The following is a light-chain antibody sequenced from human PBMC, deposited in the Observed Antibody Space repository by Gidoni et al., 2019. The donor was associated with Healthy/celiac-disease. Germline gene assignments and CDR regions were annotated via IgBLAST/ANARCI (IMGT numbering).Light chain of an antibody. CDR3: SSYTSSSTPLFV. Sequence: QSALTQPASVSASPGQSLTISCTGTSSDVGGYNYVSWYQQHPGKAPKLMIYEVSNRPSGVSNRFSGSKSGNTASLTISGLQAEDEADYYCSSYTSSSTPLFVFGTGTKVTVL. CDR1: SSDVGGYNY. J-gene: IGLJ1*01. CDR2: EVS. V-gene: IGLV2-14*01.